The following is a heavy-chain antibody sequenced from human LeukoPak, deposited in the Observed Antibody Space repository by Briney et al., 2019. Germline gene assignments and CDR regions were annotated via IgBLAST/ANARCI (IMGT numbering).Heavy chain of an antibody. J-gene: IGHJ4*02. CDR2: ISSSGGST. CDR3: AKERGLRGYDY. Sequence: GGSLGLSCAASGFTFSSYAMNWVRQAPGKGLEWVSAISSSGGSTYYADSVRGRFTISRDNSENTLYLQMNSLRAEDTAVYYCAKERGLRGYDYWGQGTLVTVSS. D-gene: IGHD3-10*01. CDR1: GFTFSSYA. V-gene: IGHV3-23*01.